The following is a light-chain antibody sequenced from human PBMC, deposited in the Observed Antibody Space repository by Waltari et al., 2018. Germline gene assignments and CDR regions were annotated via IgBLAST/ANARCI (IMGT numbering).Light chain of an antibody. Sequence: QSALTQPASVSGSPGQSITISCTGTSSDVVGYNYVSWYQQHPGKAPKLMIYDVSNRPSGVSNRVSGSKSGNTASLTISGLQAEDEAHYYCSSYTSSSTLWVFGGGTKLTVL. CDR3: SSYTSSSTLWV. J-gene: IGLJ3*02. V-gene: IGLV2-14*03. CDR1: SSDVVGYNY. CDR2: DVS.